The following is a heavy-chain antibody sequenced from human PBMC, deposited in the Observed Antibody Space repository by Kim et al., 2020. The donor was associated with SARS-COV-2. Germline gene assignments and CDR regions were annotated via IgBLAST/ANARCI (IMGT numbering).Heavy chain of an antibody. Sequence: ETLSLTCAVYGGSFSGYYWSWIRQPPGKGLEWIGEINHSGSTNYNPSLKSRVTISVDTSKNQFSLKLSSVTAADTAVYYCARGSVVRGVIISTSYYYHG. CDR3: ARGSVVRGVIISTSYYYHG. V-gene: IGHV4-34*01. CDR1: GGSFSGYY. CDR2: INHSGST. J-gene: IGHJ6*01. D-gene: IGHD3-10*01.